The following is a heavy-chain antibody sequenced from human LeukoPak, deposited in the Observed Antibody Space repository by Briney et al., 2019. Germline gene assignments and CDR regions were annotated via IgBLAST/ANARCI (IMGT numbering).Heavy chain of an antibody. CDR1: GYTFTGYY. V-gene: IGHV1-2*02. D-gene: IGHD6-13*01. CDR3: ARDKYVAAGTVGFDP. Sequence: GASVKVSCKASGYTFTGYYMHWVRQAPGQGLEWMGWINPNSGGTNYAQKFQGRVTMTRDTSISTAYMELSRLRSDDTAVYYCARDKYVAAGTVGFDPWGQGTLVTVSS. J-gene: IGHJ5*02. CDR2: INPNSGGT.